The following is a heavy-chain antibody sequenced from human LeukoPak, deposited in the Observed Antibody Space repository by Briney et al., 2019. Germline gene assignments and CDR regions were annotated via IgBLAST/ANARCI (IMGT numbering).Heavy chain of an antibody. J-gene: IGHJ4*02. D-gene: IGHD2-15*01. CDR1: GFTFNNYA. V-gene: IGHV3-23*01. Sequence: GWSLTLSCVASGFTFNNYAMTWVRQAPGKGLEWMSGLSSGGGSPYYADSVKGRFTISRDNSKNTLFLQMNSLRAEDTAIYYCTKVTSTGSCYQSDYWGQGTLVTVSS. CDR3: TKVTSTGSCYQSDY. CDR2: LSSGGGSP.